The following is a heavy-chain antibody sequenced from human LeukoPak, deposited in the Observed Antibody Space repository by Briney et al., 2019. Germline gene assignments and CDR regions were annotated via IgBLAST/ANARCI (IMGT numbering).Heavy chain of an antibody. CDR3: AKGPDSSGYEGYFQH. CDR1: GVTFSSYG. Sequence: GGSLRLSCAASGVTFSSYGMHWVRQAPGKGLEWVAFIRYDGSNKYYADSVKGRFTISRDNAKNSLYLQMSSLRAEDTAVYYCAKGPDSSGYEGYFQHWGQGTLVTVSS. V-gene: IGHV3-30*02. J-gene: IGHJ1*01. D-gene: IGHD3-22*01. CDR2: IRYDGSNK.